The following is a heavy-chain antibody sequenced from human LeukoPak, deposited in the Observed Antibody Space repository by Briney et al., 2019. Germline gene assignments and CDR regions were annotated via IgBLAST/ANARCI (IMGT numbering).Heavy chain of an antibody. Sequence: SETLSLTCTVSSGSFSSYYWSWIRQPAGKGLEWIGRIYTSGNTNYNPSLKSRVTMSIDTSKNQFSLKLSSVTAADTAVYYCARGGGLELPIDYWGQGTLVTVSS. CDR3: ARGGGLELPIDY. CDR1: SGSFSSYY. V-gene: IGHV4-4*07. J-gene: IGHJ4*02. CDR2: IYTSGNT. D-gene: IGHD1-7*01.